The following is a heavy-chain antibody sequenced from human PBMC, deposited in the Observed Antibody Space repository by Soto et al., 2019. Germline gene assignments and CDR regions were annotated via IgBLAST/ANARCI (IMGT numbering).Heavy chain of an antibody. V-gene: IGHV6-1*01. CDR3: ARDVISAACNGGYYFMDF. CDR2: TYYRSKWYN. D-gene: IGHD6-13*01. J-gene: IGHJ6*03. CDR1: GDSVSSNSAA. Sequence: SQTLSLTCAISGDSVSSNSAAWNWIRQSPSRGLEWLGRTYYRSKWYNDYAVSVKSRITINPDTSKNQFSLQLNSVTPEDTAVYYCARDVISAACNGGYYFMDFWDKGTTVTVSS.